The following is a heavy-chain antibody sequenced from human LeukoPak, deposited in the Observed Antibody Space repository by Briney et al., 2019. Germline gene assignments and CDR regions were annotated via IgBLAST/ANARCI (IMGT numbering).Heavy chain of an antibody. CDR2: IKQDGSGK. CDR1: GFTLSSYW. CDR3: ARCYYDFWSGYCPNYYYYYMDV. J-gene: IGHJ6*03. D-gene: IGHD3-3*01. Sequence: GGSLRLSCAASGFTLSSYWVSWVRQAPGKGLEWVANIKQDGSGKYYVDSVKGRFTISRDNAKNSLYMQMNSLRAADTAVYYCARCYYDFWSGYCPNYYYYYMDVWGKGTTVTVSS. V-gene: IGHV3-7*01.